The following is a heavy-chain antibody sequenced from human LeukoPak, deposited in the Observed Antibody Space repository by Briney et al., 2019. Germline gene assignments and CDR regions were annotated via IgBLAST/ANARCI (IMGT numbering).Heavy chain of an antibody. D-gene: IGHD3-16*01. CDR3: ARGGESSSYATVDY. CDR2: INPNSGGT. Sequence: ASVKVSCKASGYTFTGYYMHWVRQAPGQGLEWMGWINPNSGGTNYAQKFQGMVTMTRDTSISTAYMELSRLRSDDTAVYYCARGGESSSYATVDYWGQGTLVTVPS. V-gene: IGHV1-2*02. J-gene: IGHJ4*02. CDR1: GYTFTGYY.